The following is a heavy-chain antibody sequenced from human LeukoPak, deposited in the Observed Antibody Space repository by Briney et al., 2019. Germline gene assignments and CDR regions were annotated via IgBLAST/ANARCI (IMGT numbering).Heavy chain of an antibody. Sequence: GGSLRLSCAASGFTFSSYATSWVRQAPGKGLEWVSAISGSGGSTYYADSVKGRFTISRDNSKNTLYLQMNSLRDEDTAVYYCARSTVDTAMVSDYWGQGTLVTVSS. CDR2: ISGSGGST. V-gene: IGHV3-23*01. CDR3: ARSTVDTAMVSDY. J-gene: IGHJ4*02. CDR1: GFTFSSYA. D-gene: IGHD5-18*01.